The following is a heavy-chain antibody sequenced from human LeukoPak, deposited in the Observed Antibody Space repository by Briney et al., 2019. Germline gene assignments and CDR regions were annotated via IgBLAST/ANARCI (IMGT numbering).Heavy chain of an antibody. Sequence: SETLSLTCAVYGGSFSGHSWSWLRQSPGTGLEWIGEISQNGSTNYNPSLKSRVIISADTSKYQFSLRLNSVTAADTALYYCGGLPTHQYHVDVWGPGTAVTVS. CDR1: GGSFSGHS. V-gene: IGHV4-34*01. CDR2: ISQNGST. D-gene: IGHD2/OR15-2a*01. J-gene: IGHJ6*02. CDR3: GGLPTHQYHVDV.